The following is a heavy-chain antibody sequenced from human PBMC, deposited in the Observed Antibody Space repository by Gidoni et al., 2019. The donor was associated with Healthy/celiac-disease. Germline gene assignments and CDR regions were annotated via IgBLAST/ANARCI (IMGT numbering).Heavy chain of an antibody. V-gene: IGHV4-39*02. Sequence: QLQLQESGPGLVKPSETLSLTCTVSGCSISSSSYFWRWIRQPPGKGLVWIGSGYYSGSTYYNPSLKSRVTISVDTSKNQFALKLSAVTAADTAVYYCARDRYSGDWLLWYVDLWGRGTLVTVSS. CDR2: GYYSGST. CDR1: GCSISSSSYF. CDR3: ARDRYSGDWLLWYVDL. D-gene: IGHD6-19*01. J-gene: IGHJ2*01.